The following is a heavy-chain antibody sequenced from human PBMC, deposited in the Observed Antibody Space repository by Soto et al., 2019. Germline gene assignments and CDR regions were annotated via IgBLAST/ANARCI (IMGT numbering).Heavy chain of an antibody. CDR1: GYTFTSYY. V-gene: IGHV1-46*01. D-gene: IGHD3-22*01. J-gene: IGHJ5*02. CDR3: ARDSSGDSSGPNWFDP. Sequence: QVQLVQSGAEVKKPGASVKVSCKASGYTFTSYYMHWVRQAPGQGLEWMGIINPSGGSTSYAQKFQGRVTMTRDTSTSTVYMELSSLRSEDTAVYYCARDSSGDSSGPNWFDPWGQGTLVTVSS. CDR2: INPSGGST.